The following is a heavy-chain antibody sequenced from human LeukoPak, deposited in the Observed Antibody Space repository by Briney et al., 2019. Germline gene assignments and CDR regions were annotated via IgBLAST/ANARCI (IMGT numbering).Heavy chain of an antibody. CDR3: ARAGSHRNSGYDY. CDR2: ISRSGSTI. J-gene: IGHJ4*02. V-gene: IGHV3-48*04. D-gene: IGHD5-12*01. Sequence: PGGSLRLSCAASGFTFSSYIMNWVRQTPGKGLEWVSYISRSGSTIYFADSVNGRFTFSRDNAKNSLSLQMDSLRVEDTAVYYCARAGSHRNSGYDYWGQGTLVTVSS. CDR1: GFTFSSYI.